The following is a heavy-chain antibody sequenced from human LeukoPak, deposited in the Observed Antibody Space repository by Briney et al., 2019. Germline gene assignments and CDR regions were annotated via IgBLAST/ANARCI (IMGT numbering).Heavy chain of an antibody. V-gene: IGHV4-38-2*02. D-gene: IGHD6-13*01. J-gene: IGHJ3*02. CDR2: IYHSGST. Sequence: PSETLSLTCTVSGGSISSYYWGWIRQPPGKGLEWIGSIYHSGSTYYNPSLKSRVTISVDTSKNQFSLKLSSVTAADTAVYYCARVAGYSSSWFLWAFDIWGQGTMVTVSS. CDR3: ARVAGYSSSWFLWAFDI. CDR1: GGSISSYY.